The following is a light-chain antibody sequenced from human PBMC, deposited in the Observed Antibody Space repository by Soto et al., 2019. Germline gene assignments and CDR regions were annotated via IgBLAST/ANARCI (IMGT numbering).Light chain of an antibody. CDR1: QSVSSSY. CDR2: AAS. Sequence: EIVLMQSPGTLSLSPGERATLSCRASQSVSSSYLAWYQQKPGQAPRLLIYAASSRATGIPGRFSGSGSGTDFNLTISSLEPEDWAVYYCQQFGTSPWTVGQGTKVEIK. CDR3: QQFGTSPWT. J-gene: IGKJ1*01. V-gene: IGKV3-20*01.